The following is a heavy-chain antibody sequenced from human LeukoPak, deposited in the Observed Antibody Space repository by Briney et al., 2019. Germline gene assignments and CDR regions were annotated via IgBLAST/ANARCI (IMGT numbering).Heavy chain of an antibody. CDR3: ARRDPFDY. V-gene: IGHV3-48*02. J-gene: IGHJ4*02. CDR2: ISSDSGTL. CDR1: GFTFSNAW. Sequence: GGSLRLSCAASGFTFSNAWMSWVRQAPGKGLEWISFISSDSGTLYYADSVKGRFTISRDNAANSLYLQMNNLRDEDTAVYYCARRDPFDYWGQGTMVTVSS.